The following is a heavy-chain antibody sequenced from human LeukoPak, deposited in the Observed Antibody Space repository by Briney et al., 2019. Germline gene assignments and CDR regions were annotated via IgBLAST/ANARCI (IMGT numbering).Heavy chain of an antibody. Sequence: SETLSLTCAVYGGSFSGYYWSWIRQPPGKGLEWIGNIHHGGSTYSTLSLKSRLTISVDTSKNQFSLRLSSVTAADTAVYYCARELTTSLGNYMDVWGKGTTVTVSS. CDR3: ARELTTSLGNYMDV. CDR1: GGSFSGYY. V-gene: IGHV4-34*01. J-gene: IGHJ6*03. CDR2: IHHGGST. D-gene: IGHD2/OR15-2a*01.